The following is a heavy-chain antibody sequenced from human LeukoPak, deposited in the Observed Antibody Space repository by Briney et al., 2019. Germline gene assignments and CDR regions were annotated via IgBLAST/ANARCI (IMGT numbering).Heavy chain of an antibody. J-gene: IGHJ4*02. V-gene: IGHV1-18*04. CDR2: ISAYNGNI. Sequence: ASVKVSCKASGYTFTDYYIHWVRQAPGQGLEWMGWISAYNGNIKYAQKLQGRVTMTTDTSTSTAYMEIRSLRSDDTAVYYCTRDLGVDTTMIFFDYWGQGSLVTVSS. D-gene: IGHD5-18*01. CDR1: GYTFTDYY. CDR3: TRDLGVDTTMIFFDY.